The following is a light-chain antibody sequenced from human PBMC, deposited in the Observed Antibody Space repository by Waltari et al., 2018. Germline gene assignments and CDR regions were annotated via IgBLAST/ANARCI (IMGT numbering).Light chain of an antibody. Sequence: SSELTQDPAVSVALGQTVRITCPGDNLRRYYASWYQQRPGQAPRLVLYGQDNRPSGIPDRFSGSTSGDTASLTITGAQAEDEADYYCHSRDTISTRVFGGGTRLTV. CDR1: NLRRYY. CDR2: GQD. J-gene: IGLJ3*02. V-gene: IGLV3-19*01. CDR3: HSRDTISTRV.